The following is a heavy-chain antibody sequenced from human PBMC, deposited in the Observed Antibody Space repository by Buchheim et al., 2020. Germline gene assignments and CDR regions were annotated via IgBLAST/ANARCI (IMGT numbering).Heavy chain of an antibody. D-gene: IGHD3-22*01. CDR3: ARFLYYYDSSGYYAPSFYY. V-gene: IGHV4-31*03. CDR2: IYYSGST. J-gene: IGHJ4*02. CDR1: GGSISSGGYY. Sequence: QVQLQESGPGLVKPSQTLSLTCTVSGGSISSGGYYWSWIRQHPGKGLEWIGYIYYSGSTYYNPSLKSRVTISVYTSKNQLSLKLSSVTAADTAVYYCARFLYYYDSSGYYAPSFYYWGQGTL.